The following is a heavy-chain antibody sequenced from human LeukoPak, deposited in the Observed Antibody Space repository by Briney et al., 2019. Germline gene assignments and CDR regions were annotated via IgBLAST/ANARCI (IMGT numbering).Heavy chain of an antibody. CDR1: GFTVSSNY. V-gene: IGHV3-53*01. Sequence: GGSVRLSCAASGFTVSSNYMSWVRQAPGKGLEWVSVIYSGGSTYYADSVKGRFTISRDNSKNTLYLQMNSLRAEDTAVYYCARAPPDTAMVSPSLLFDYWGQGTLVTVSS. D-gene: IGHD5-18*01. J-gene: IGHJ4*02. CDR2: IYSGGST. CDR3: ARAPPDTAMVSPSLLFDY.